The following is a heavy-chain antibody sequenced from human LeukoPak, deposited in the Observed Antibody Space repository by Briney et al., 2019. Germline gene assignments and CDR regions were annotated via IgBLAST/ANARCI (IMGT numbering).Heavy chain of an antibody. J-gene: IGHJ5*02. V-gene: IGHV3-23*01. CDR3: AKVPTTVAIKNWFDP. D-gene: IGHD4-17*01. CDR2: ITGSGAGT. CDR1: GFTFSSYA. Sequence: GGSLRLSCAASGFTFSSYAMSWVRQAPGKGLEWVSGITGSGAGTYYADSVKGRFTISRDSSRNTLYLQMNSLRAEDTAVYYCAKVPTTVAIKNWFDPWGQGTLVTVSS.